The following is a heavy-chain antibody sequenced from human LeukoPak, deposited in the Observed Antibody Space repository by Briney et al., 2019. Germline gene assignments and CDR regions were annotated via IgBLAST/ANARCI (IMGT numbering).Heavy chain of an antibody. CDR3: ARRRYDASGYYPSRGRYFDY. CDR1: GGSISSYY. Sequence: SETLSLTCTVSGGSISSYYWSWIRQPAGKGLEWIGRIYTSGSTSYNPSLKSRVTISVDTSKNQFSLRLSSVTAADTAVYYCARRRYDASGYYPSRGRYFDYWGQGTLVTVSS. V-gene: IGHV4-4*07. D-gene: IGHD3-22*01. CDR2: IYTSGST. J-gene: IGHJ4*02.